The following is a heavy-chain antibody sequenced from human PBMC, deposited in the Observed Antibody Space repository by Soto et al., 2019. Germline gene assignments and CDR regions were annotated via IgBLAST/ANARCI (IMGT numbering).Heavy chain of an antibody. CDR3: ARGGAVGVDY. V-gene: IGHV1-18*01. CDR1: GYTFTNYD. D-gene: IGHD1-26*01. CDR2: ISVYNGNT. Sequence: ASVKVSCTASGYTFTNYDISWVRQAPGQGLEWMGWISVYNGNTNYAQKFQGRVTMSTDTSTSTAFMELRSLRSDDTAVYYCARGGAVGVDYWGQGTLVTVSS. J-gene: IGHJ4*02.